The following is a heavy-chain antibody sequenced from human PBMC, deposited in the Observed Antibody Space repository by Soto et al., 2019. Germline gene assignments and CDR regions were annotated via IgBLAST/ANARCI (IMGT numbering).Heavy chain of an antibody. J-gene: IGHJ4*02. V-gene: IGHV1-18*01. Sequence: GASVKVSCKASGYTFTSYGISWVRQAPGQGLEWMGWISAYNGNTNYAQKLQGRVTMTTDTSTSTAYMELRSLRSDDTAVYYCARDVYSSSSLIPLVSTGYWGQGTLVTAPQ. D-gene: IGHD6-6*01. CDR3: ARDVYSSSSLIPLVSTGY. CDR1: GYTFTSYG. CDR2: ISAYNGNT.